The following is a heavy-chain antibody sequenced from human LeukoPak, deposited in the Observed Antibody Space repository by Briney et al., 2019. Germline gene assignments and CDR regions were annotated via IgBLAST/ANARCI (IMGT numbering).Heavy chain of an antibody. CDR3: ARLRENYYDSSGYYYDY. D-gene: IGHD3-22*01. J-gene: IGHJ4*02. CDR2: IYPGDSDT. Sequence: GESLKISCKGSGDDLVTYWIAWVRQMPGKGLEWMGIIYPGDSDTRYSPSFQGQVTISADKSISTAYLQWSSLKASDTAMYYCARLRENYYDSSGYYYDYWGQGTLVAVSS. CDR1: GDDLVTYW. V-gene: IGHV5-51*01.